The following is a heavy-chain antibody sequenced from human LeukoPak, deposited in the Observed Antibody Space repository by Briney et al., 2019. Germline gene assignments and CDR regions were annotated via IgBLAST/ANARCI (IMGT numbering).Heavy chain of an antibody. Sequence: GGSLRLSCAASGFTFSGYWMNWVRQAPGKGLEWVANINQDGSEKTYVDSVKGRFTISRDNAKNSLCLQMYSLRDEDTAVYYCARDRAMDDYWGQGTLVTVSS. CDR1: GFTFSGYW. CDR2: INQDGSEK. CDR3: ARDRAMDDY. V-gene: IGHV3-7*01. D-gene: IGHD5-18*01. J-gene: IGHJ4*02.